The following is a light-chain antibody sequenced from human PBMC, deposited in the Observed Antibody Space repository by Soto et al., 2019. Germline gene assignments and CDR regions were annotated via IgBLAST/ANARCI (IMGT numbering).Light chain of an antibody. V-gene: IGKV1-13*02. J-gene: IGKJ4*01. CDR3: QQFNSYPPLT. CDR1: QGISSA. Sequence: ATQLTQSPSSLSASVGDRVTITCRASQGISSALAWYQQKPGKAPKLLIYDASSLESGVPSRFSGSGSGTDFTLTISSLQPEDFATYYCQQFNSYPPLTFGGGTKVEIK. CDR2: DAS.